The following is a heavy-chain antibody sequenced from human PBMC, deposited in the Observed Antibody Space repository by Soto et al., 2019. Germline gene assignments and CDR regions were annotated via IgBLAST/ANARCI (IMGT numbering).Heavy chain of an antibody. CDR3: ARNYDFWSGFYYYMDV. CDR1: GFTVSSNY. V-gene: IGHV3-66*01. D-gene: IGHD3-3*01. Sequence: PGGSLRLSCAASGFTVSSNYMSWVRQAPGKGLEWVSVIYSGGSTYYADSVKGRFTISRGNSKNTLYLQMNSLRAEDTAVYYCARNYDFWSGFYYYMDVWGKGTTVTVS. J-gene: IGHJ6*03. CDR2: IYSGGST.